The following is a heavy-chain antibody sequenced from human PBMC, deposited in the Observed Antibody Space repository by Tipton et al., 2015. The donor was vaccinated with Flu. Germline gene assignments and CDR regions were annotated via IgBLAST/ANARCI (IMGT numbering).Heavy chain of an antibody. J-gene: IGHJ5*02. V-gene: IGHV3-9*01. CDR1: GFTFDDYA. CDR3: VKTAKRSTVVVPVGWFDP. Sequence: SLRLSCVASGFTFDDYAMHWVRQAPGKGPEWVSGITWNSGSIGYADSVQGRFTISRDNAKNTLSLQMNSLRVEDTALYHCVKTAKRSTVVVPVGWFDPWGQGTPVTVSS. CDR2: ITWNSGSI. D-gene: IGHD4-23*01.